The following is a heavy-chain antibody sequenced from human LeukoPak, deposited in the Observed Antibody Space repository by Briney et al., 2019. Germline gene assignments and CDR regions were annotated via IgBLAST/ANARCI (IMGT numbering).Heavy chain of an antibody. D-gene: IGHD2-21*02. V-gene: IGHV3-66*01. Sequence: GGSLRLSCAASGFTVSSNYMSWVRQAPGKGLEWVSVIYSGGSTYYADSVEGRFTISRDNSKNTLYLQMNSLRAEDTAVYYCASKAAYCGGDCYSLDYWGQGTLVTVSS. CDR1: GFTVSSNY. CDR3: ASKAAYCGGDCYSLDY. CDR2: IYSGGST. J-gene: IGHJ4*02.